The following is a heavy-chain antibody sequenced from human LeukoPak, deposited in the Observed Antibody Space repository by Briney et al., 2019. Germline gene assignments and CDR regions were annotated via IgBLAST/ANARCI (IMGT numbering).Heavy chain of an antibody. Sequence: GGSLRLSCAASGFTFSSYGMSWVRQAPGKGLEWVSAISGSGINIHYADSVKGRFTISRDNSRNTVYLQMNSLRVEDTAIFYCAKDGGFWSGYYPPWGQGTLVTVSS. CDR2: ISGSGINI. D-gene: IGHD3-3*01. J-gene: IGHJ5*02. V-gene: IGHV3-23*01. CDR1: GFTFSSYG. CDR3: AKDGGFWSGYYPP.